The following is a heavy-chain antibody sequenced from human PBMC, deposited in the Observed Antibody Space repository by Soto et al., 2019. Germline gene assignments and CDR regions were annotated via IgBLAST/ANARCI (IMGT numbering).Heavy chain of an antibody. Sequence: QVQLVQSGAEVKKPGSSVKVSCKASGGTFSSYAISWVRQAPGQGLEWMGGIIPIFGTANYAQKFQGRVTITADESTSTDYMELSSLRCEETAVYYCGRGSGWLPRVDWFDPWGQGTLVTVSS. J-gene: IGHJ5*02. D-gene: IGHD6-19*01. CDR1: GGTFSSYA. CDR3: GRGSGWLPRVDWFDP. V-gene: IGHV1-69*01. CDR2: IIPIFGTA.